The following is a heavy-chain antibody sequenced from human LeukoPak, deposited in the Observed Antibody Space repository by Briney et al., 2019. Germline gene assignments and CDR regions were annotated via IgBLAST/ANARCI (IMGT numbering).Heavy chain of an antibody. J-gene: IGHJ4*02. Sequence: QAGGSLRLSCAASGFTFSDHRMHWVRQVPGKGLVWVSRIKTDGSWTNDADSVKGRFTISRDNAENTLYLQMNSLRVEDTAVYYCVRGVGGSSYLDYWGQGALVTVSS. CDR3: VRGVGGSSYLDY. CDR2: IKTDGSWT. CDR1: GFTFSDHR. D-gene: IGHD3-16*01. V-gene: IGHV3-74*01.